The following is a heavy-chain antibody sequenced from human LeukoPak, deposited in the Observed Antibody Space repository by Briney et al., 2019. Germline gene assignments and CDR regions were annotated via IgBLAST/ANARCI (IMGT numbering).Heavy chain of an antibody. CDR2: IYYSGST. J-gene: IGHJ4*02. D-gene: IGHD3-3*01. CDR3: ARYRSGYYTE. CDR1: GGSISSYY. V-gene: IGHV4-59*01. Sequence: SETLSLTCTVSGGSISSYYWSWIRQPPGKGLEWIGYIYYSGSTNYNPSLKSRVTISVDASKNQFSLKLSSVTAADTAVYYCARYRSGYYTEWGQGTLVTVSS.